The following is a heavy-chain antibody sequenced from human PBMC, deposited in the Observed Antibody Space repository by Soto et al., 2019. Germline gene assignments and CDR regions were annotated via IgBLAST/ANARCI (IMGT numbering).Heavy chain of an antibody. Sequence: VKVSCKASGYTFTSYYMHWVRQATGQGLEWMGIINPSGGSTSYAQKFQGRVTMTRDTSKNQFSLKLSSVTAADTAVYYCARGRYYDFWSGYYALDYWGQGTLVTVSS. CDR1: GYTFTSYY. CDR2: INPSGGST. J-gene: IGHJ4*02. D-gene: IGHD3-3*01. CDR3: ARGRYYDFWSGYYALDY. V-gene: IGHV1-46*01.